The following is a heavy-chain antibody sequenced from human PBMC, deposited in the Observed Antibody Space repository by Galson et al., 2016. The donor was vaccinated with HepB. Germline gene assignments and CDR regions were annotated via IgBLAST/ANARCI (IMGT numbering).Heavy chain of an antibody. CDR3: AREDDGGIERYDYFDY. CDR1: GDSVSSTTAA. V-gene: IGHV6-1*01. D-gene: IGHD2-15*01. J-gene: IGHJ4*02. CDR2: TYLRSKWYN. Sequence: CAISGDSVSSTTAAWHWFGQSASRGLEWLGRTYLRSKWYNNSASFVQGRITINPDTSKNQFSLQLNSLTPEDTAVYYCAREDDGGIERYDYFDYWGQGTPVTVSS.